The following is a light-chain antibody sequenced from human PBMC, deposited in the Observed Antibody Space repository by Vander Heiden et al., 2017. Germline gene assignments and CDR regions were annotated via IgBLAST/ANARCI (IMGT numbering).Light chain of an antibody. CDR1: QSISSY. CDR2: AAS. CDR3: QQSYSTPMYT. V-gene: IGKV1-39*01. J-gene: IGKJ2*01. Sequence: DIQMTQSPSSLSASVGDRVTITCRASQSISSYLNWYQQKPGKAPKLLMYAASRLQSGVPSRFSGSGSGTEYTRTISSLQPEDFATYYCQQSYSTPMYTFGQGTKLEIK.